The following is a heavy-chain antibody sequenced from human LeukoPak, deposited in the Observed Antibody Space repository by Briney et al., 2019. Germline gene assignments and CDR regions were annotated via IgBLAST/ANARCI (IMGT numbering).Heavy chain of an antibody. CDR3: ARVSSYYDSSGYYCSAFDI. J-gene: IGHJ3*02. CDR1: GFTFDDYG. Sequence: PGGSLRLSCAASGFTFDDYGMSWVRQAPEKGLEWVSGINWNGGSTGYADSVKGRFTISRDNAKNSLYLQMNSLRAEDTALYYCARVSSYYDSSGYYCSAFDIWGQGTMVTVSS. V-gene: IGHV3-20*04. CDR2: INWNGGST. D-gene: IGHD3-22*01.